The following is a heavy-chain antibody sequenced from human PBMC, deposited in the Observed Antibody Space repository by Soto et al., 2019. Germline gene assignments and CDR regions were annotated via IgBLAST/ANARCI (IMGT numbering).Heavy chain of an antibody. CDR2: IVVGSGNT. CDR1: GFTFTSSA. CDR3: AAPAAGDYYYYGMDV. V-gene: IGHV1-58*01. J-gene: IGHJ6*02. D-gene: IGHD6-13*01. Sequence: ASVKVSCKASGFTFTSSAVQWVRQARGQRLEWIGWIVVGSGNTNYAQKFQERVTITRDMSTSTAYMELSSLRSEDTAVYYCAAPAAGDYYYYGMDVWGQGTTVTVSS.